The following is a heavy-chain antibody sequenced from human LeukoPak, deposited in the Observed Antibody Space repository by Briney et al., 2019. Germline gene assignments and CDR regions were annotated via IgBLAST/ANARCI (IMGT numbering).Heavy chain of an antibody. CDR2: IYYSGTT. CDR1: GGSISSSSYY. CDR3: ARHSSSTSCYFLP. J-gene: IGHJ5*02. Sequence: SETLSLTCTVSGGSISSSSYYWGWIRQPPGKGLEWIGSIYYSGTTYYNPSLKSRVTISVDTSKTQFSLKLSSVTAADTAVYYCARHSSSTSCYFLPWGQGTLVTVSS. V-gene: IGHV4-39*01. D-gene: IGHD2-2*01.